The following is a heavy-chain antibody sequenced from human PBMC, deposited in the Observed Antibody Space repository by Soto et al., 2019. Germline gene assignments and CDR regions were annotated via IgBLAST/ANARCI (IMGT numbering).Heavy chain of an antibody. J-gene: IGHJ4*02. CDR2: IYSGGST. CDR3: ARELRRDGYFGRHFDY. Sequence: GGSLRLSCAAPGFTVSSNYMSWVRQAPGKGLEWVSVIYSGGSTYYADSVKGRFTISRDNSKDTLYLQMNSLRAEDTAVYYCARELRRDGYFGRHFDYWGQGTLVTVSS. V-gene: IGHV3-53*01. CDR1: GFTVSSNY. D-gene: IGHD5-12*01.